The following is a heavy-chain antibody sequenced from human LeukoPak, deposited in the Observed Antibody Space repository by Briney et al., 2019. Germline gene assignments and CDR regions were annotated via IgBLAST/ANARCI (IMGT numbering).Heavy chain of an antibody. D-gene: IGHD6-6*01. CDR3: VQDKSHSSSSGLKYYFDY. CDR1: GFTFSSYA. V-gene: IGHV3-30-3*01. CDR2: ISYDGSNK. Sequence: PGRSLRLSCAASGFTFSSYAMHWVRQAPGKGLEWVAVISYDGSNKYYADSVKGRFTISRDNSKNTLSLQMNNLRTEDTAVYYCVQDKSHSSSSGLKYYFDYWGQGTLVTVSS. J-gene: IGHJ4*02.